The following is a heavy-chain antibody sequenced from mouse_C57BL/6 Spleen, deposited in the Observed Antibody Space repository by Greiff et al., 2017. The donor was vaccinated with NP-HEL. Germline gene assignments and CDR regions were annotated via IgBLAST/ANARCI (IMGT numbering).Heavy chain of an antibody. J-gene: IGHJ2*01. CDR1: GFNIKDDY. Sequence: VQLQQSGAELVRPGASVKLSCTASGFNIKDDYMHWVKQRPEQGLEWIGWIDPEHGYTEYASTFQGTATITADTSSNTAYLQLSSLTSEDTAVYYCTTRPTEYFDYWGQGTTLTVSS. CDR2: IDPEHGYT. CDR3: TTRPTEYFDY. V-gene: IGHV14-4*01.